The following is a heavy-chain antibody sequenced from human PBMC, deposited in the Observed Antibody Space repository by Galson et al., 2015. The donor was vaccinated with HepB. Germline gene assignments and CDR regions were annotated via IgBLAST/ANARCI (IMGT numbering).Heavy chain of an antibody. CDR1: GYTFSDYY. V-gene: IGHV1-46*01. CDR3: AREAIGVSGTTFDY. CDR2: INSNDGDT. D-gene: IGHD1-7*01. Sequence: SVKVSCKASGYTFSDYYMHWVRQAPGQGLEWMGIINSNDGDTDYSQKFQGRVTMTRDTSTSTVSMELSSLTSENTAVYYCAREAIGVSGTTFDYWGQGTLVTVSS. J-gene: IGHJ4*02.